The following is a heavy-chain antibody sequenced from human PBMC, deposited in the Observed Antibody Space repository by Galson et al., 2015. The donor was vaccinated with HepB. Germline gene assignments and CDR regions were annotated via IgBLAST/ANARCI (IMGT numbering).Heavy chain of an antibody. D-gene: IGHD6-19*01. CDR1: GLTFSSYG. CDR3: AKDQYSSGWYSGYYYGMDV. J-gene: IGHJ6*02. CDR2: IRYDVSNK. V-gene: IGHV3-30*02. Sequence: SLRLSCAASGLTFSSYGMHWVRQAPGTGLEWVALIRYDVSNKYYADSVKGRFTISRDNSKNTLYLQMNSLRAEDTAVYYCAKDQYSSGWYSGYYYGMDVWGQGTTVTVSS.